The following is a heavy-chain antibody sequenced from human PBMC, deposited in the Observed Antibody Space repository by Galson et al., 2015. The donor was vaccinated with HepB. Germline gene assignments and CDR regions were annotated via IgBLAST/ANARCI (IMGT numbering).Heavy chain of an antibody. CDR2: IKNDGSEE. D-gene: IGHD3-16*01. J-gene: IGHJ4*02. CDR1: GFTFSYFW. V-gene: IGHV3-7*04. Sequence: SLRLSCAASGFTFSYFWMGWVRQAPGKGLEWVAKIKNDGSEEYYVDSVKGRVAISRDNAKNSLYLQINSLRVEDTAVYFCARVRGFGFAIKGYFAYWGQGALVTVSS. CDR3: ARVRGFGFAIKGYFAY.